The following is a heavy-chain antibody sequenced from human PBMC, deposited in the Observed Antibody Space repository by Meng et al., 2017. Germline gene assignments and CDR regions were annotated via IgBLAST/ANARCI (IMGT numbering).Heavy chain of an antibody. J-gene: IGHJ5*02. V-gene: IGHV4-61*05. CDR1: GGSISSSSYY. D-gene: IGHD3-10*01. CDR3: ARGGGFTMVRGVKLWFDP. CDR2: IYYGGST. Sequence: ESLKISCTVSGGSISSSSYYWGWIRQPPGKGLEWIGYIYYGGSTIYNPSLRSRVTISQDTSNNHLSLKLSSVTAADTAVYYCARGGGFTMVRGVKLWFDPWGQGTLVTVSS.